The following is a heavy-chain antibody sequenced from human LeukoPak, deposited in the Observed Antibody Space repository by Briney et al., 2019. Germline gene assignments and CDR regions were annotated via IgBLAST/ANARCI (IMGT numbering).Heavy chain of an antibody. V-gene: IGHV4-59*01. J-gene: IGHJ3*02. CDR1: GGSNSSYY. CDR2: IYYSGST. Sequence: SETLSLTCTVSGGSNSSYYWSWIRQPPGKGLEWIGYIYYSGSTNYNPSLKSRVTISVDTSKNQFSLKLSSVTAADTAVYYCARDAFRAFDIWGQGTMVTVSS. D-gene: IGHD2/OR15-2a*01. CDR3: ARDAFRAFDI.